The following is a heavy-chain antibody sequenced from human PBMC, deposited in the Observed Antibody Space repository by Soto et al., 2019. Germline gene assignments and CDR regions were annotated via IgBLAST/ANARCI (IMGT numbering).Heavy chain of an antibody. CDR2: IRSKAYGGTT. CDR3: TREISLVVITTYYYYGMDV. CDR1: GFTFGDYA. V-gene: IGHV3-49*03. D-gene: IGHD3-22*01. Sequence: PGGSLRLSCTASGFTFGDYAMSWFRRAPGKGLEWVGFIRSKAYGGTTEYAASVKGRFTISRDDSKSIAYLQMNSLKTEDTAVYYCTREISLVVITTYYYYGMDVWGQGTTVTV. J-gene: IGHJ6*02.